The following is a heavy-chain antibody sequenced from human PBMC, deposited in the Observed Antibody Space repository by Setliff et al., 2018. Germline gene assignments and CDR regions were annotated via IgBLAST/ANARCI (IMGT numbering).Heavy chain of an antibody. D-gene: IGHD3-22*01. J-gene: IGHJ5*02. CDR3: ATGDVYDSSAFFSDWFDP. Sequence: SETLSLTCTVYGGSFSAYYWSWIRQPPGKGLEWIGEISHGGGTNYNPSLKGRVTISIDTSKNLFSLKLTSVTAADTAVYYCATGDVYDSSAFFSDWFDPWGQGTLVTVSS. V-gene: IGHV4-34*01. CDR2: ISHGGGT. CDR1: GGSFSAYY.